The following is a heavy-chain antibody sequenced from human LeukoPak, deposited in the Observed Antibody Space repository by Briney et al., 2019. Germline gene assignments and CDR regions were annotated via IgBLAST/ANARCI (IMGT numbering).Heavy chain of an antibody. Sequence: PGGSLRLSCAASAFTFSSYAMHWVRQAPGKGLEWVAVIWYDGSNKYYADSVKGRFTISRDNSKNTLYLQMNSLRAEDTAVYYCARAGHGPQGDYWGQGTLVTVSS. J-gene: IGHJ4*02. CDR2: IWYDGSNK. V-gene: IGHV3-33*01. CDR1: AFTFSSYA. CDR3: ARAGHGPQGDY.